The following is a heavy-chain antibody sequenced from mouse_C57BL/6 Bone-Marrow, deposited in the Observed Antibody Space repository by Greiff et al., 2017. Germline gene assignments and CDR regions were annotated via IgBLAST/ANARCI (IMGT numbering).Heavy chain of an antibody. V-gene: IGHV1-61*01. CDR3: AREGLRGQYYFDY. CDR2: IYPSDSET. CDR1: GYTFTSYW. J-gene: IGHJ2*01. D-gene: IGHD2-2*01. Sequence: QVQLQQPGAELVRPGSSVKLSCKASGYTFTSYWMDWVKQRPGQGLEWIGNIYPSDSETHYNQKFKDKATLTVDKSSSTAYMQLSSLTSEDSAVYYCAREGLRGQYYFDYWGQGTTRTVSS.